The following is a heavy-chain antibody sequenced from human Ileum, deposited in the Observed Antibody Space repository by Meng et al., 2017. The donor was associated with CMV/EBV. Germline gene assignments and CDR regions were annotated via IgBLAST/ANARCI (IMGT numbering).Heavy chain of an antibody. CDR3: ARDGVSSVTDLDY. CDR2: INANSGAT. CDR1: GFTFTDYY. Sequence: CKASGFTFTDYYMYWVRQAPGQGIEYMGRINANSGATGCAKKCKGRVSMTRDKAISTMYMELGGLRPDDTAVYYCARDGVSSVTDLDYWGQGTLVTVSS. D-gene: IGHD6-19*01. V-gene: IGHV1-2*02. J-gene: IGHJ4*02.